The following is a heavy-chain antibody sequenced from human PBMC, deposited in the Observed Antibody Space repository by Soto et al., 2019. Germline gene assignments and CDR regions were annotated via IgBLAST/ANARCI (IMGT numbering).Heavy chain of an antibody. J-gene: IGHJ1*01. CDR3: ASDWLVGEPLRRWTF. D-gene: IGHD1-26*01. V-gene: IGHV3-7*04. CDR2: IKPDGSDK. Sequence: KGLEWVANIKPDGSDKYYEESVKGRFTISRDNAKNSLHLQMNSLSAEDTAVYFCASDWLVGEPLRRWTFWGQGTLVIVSS.